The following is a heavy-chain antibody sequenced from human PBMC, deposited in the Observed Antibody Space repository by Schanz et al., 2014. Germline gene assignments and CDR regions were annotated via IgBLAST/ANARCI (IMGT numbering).Heavy chain of an antibody. J-gene: IGHJ4*02. D-gene: IGHD2-8*02. CDR1: GFTFTNYA. CDR2: ISDSGDTA. V-gene: IGHV3-23*01. CDR3: AKSLESCPGGRCSRGYFDY. Sequence: EVQLLESGGGLVQPGGSLRLSCAASGFTFTNYAMSWVRQAPGKGLEWVSLISDSGDTAYYADSVKGRFTISRDNFKGALYLQMSSLRAEDTAVYCCAKSLESCPGGRCSRGYFDYWGQGTLVTVSS.